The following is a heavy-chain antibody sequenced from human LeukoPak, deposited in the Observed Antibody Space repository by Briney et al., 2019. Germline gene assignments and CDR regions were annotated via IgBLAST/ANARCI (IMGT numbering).Heavy chain of an antibody. CDR2: ISYDGSNK. J-gene: IGHJ4*02. CDR1: GFTFSSYG. Sequence: PGGSLRLPCAASGFTFSSYGMHWVRQAPGKGLEWVAVISYDGSNKYYADSVKGRFTISRDNSKNTLYLQMNSLRAEDTAVYYCAKDAEAYSSSWYVDYWGQGTLVTVSS. CDR3: AKDAEAYSSSWYVDY. D-gene: IGHD6-13*01. V-gene: IGHV3-30*18.